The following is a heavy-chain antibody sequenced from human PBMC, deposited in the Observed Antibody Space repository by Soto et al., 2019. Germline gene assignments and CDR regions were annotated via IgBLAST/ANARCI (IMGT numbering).Heavy chain of an antibody. D-gene: IGHD2-8*01. CDR1: GFTFSSYS. CDR3: ARETVYTLAGYSYYGMDL. CDR2: IISSSSYI. Sequence: GGSLRLSCAASGFTFSSYSMNWVRQAPGKWLEWVSSIISSSSYIYYADSVKGRFTISRDTAKNSLYLQMNSLRAEDTAVYYWARETVYTLAGYSYYGMDLWGQGXTVTVYS. J-gene: IGHJ6*02. V-gene: IGHV3-21*01.